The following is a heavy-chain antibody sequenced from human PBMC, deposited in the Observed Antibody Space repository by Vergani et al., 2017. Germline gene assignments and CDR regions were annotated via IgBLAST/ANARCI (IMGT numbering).Heavy chain of an antibody. D-gene: IGHD2-21*02. J-gene: IGHJ6*02. CDR2: INTNTGNP. V-gene: IGHV7-4-1*01. CDR3: ARGAVTDTYYYYGMDV. CDR1: GYTFTSYA. Sequence: QVQLVQSGSELKKPGASVKVSCKASGYTFTSYAMNWVRQAPGQGFEWMGWINTNTGNPTYAQGFTGRFVFSLDTSVSTAYLQICSLKAEDTAVYYCARGAVTDTYYYYGMDVWGQGTTVTVSS.